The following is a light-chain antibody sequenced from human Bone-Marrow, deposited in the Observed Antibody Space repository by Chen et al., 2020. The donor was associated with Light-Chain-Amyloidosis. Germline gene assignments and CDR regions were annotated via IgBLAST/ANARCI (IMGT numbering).Light chain of an antibody. Sequence: QSVLTQPPSASGTPGQRVTISCSGASSNIGINSVYWYQHFPGAAPNLFIHRNNQRPSGVPDRFSASKSGTSAFLAISGLRSEDEADYYCAAWDGSLSGYVFGTGTKVIVL. J-gene: IGLJ1*01. CDR1: SSNIGINS. CDR2: RNN. CDR3: AAWDGSLSGYV. V-gene: IGLV1-47*01.